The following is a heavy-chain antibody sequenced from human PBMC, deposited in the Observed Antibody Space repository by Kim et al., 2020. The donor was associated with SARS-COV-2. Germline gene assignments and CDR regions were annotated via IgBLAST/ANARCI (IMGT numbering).Heavy chain of an antibody. CDR2: ISYDGSNK. D-gene: IGHD2-21*02. V-gene: IGHV3-30*04. J-gene: IGHJ3*02. Sequence: GGSLRLSCAASGFTFSSYAMHWVRQAPGKGLEWVAVISYDGSNKYYVDSVKGRFTISRDNSKNTLYLQMNSLRAEDTAVYYCARAGDSDAFDIWGQGTMVTVSS. CDR1: GFTFSSYA. CDR3: ARAGDSDAFDI.